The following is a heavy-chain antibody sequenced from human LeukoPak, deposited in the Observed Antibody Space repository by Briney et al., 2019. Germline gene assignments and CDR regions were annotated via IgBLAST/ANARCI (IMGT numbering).Heavy chain of an antibody. D-gene: IGHD2-2*01. CDR2: IYYSGST. Sequence: SETLSLTCTVSGGSISSGDYYWSWIRQPPGKGLEWIGYIYYSGSTYYNPSLKSRVTISVDTSKNQFSLKLSSVTAADTAVYYCARDGLSPVVPNCSSTSCYDYYYGMVVWGQGTTVTVSS. CDR3: ARDGLSPVVPNCSSTSCYDYYYGMVV. V-gene: IGHV4-30-4*01. CDR1: GGSISSGDYY. J-gene: IGHJ6*02.